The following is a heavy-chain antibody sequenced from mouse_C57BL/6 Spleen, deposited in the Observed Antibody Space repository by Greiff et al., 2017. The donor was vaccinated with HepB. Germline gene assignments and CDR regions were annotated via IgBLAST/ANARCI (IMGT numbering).Heavy chain of an antibody. CDR3: ARYYDGYPAWFAY. CDR1: GYTFTSYW. Sequence: QVQLQQPGAELVKPGASVKMSCKASGYTFTSYWITWVKQRPGQGLEWIGDIYPGSGSTNYNEKFKSKATLTVDTSSSTAYMQLSSLTSEDSAVLYCARYYDGYPAWFAYWGQGTLVTVSA. CDR2: IYPGSGST. V-gene: IGHV1-55*01. D-gene: IGHD2-3*01. J-gene: IGHJ3*01.